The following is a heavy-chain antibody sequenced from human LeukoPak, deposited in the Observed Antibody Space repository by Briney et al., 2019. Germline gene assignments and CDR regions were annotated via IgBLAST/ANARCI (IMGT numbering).Heavy chain of an antibody. D-gene: IGHD2-2*01. J-gene: IGHJ6*03. V-gene: IGHV4-39*01. CDR1: GGSISSSSYY. CDR3: ARRSTSPGAYMDV. Sequence: ASETLSLTCTVSGGSISSSSYYWGWIRQPPGKGLEWIGSIYYSGSTYYNPSLKSRVTISVDTSKNQFSLKLSSVTAADTAVYYCARRSTSPGAYMDVWGKGTTVTVSS. CDR2: IYYSGST.